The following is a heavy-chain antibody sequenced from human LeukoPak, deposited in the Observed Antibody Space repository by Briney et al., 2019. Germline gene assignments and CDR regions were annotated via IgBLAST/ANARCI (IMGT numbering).Heavy chain of an antibody. Sequence: SETLSLTCAVYGGSFSGYYRSWIRQPPGKGLEWIGEINHSGSTNYNPSLKSRVTISVDTSKNQFSLKLSSVTAADTAVYYCASQYSSSSYGMDVWGQGTTVTVSS. CDR2: INHSGST. CDR3: ASQYSSSSYGMDV. CDR1: GGSFSGYY. J-gene: IGHJ6*02. V-gene: IGHV4-34*01. D-gene: IGHD6-6*01.